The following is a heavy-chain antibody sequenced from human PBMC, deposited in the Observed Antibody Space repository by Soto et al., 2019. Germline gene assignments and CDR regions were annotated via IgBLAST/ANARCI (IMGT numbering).Heavy chain of an antibody. D-gene: IGHD3-9*01. J-gene: IGHJ4*02. CDR1: GGSISSYY. CDR2: IYYSGST. Sequence: QVQLQESGPGLVKPSETLSLTCTVSGGSISSYYWSWIRQPPGKGLEWIGYIYYSGSTNYNPSLKSRVTIAVNTTKNKCSLKLSYVTAADTAVYLCAIAPSYVILNDYRHGPIFDYWGQGPLVTVSS. CDR3: AIAPSYVILNDYRHGPIFDY. V-gene: IGHV4-59*01.